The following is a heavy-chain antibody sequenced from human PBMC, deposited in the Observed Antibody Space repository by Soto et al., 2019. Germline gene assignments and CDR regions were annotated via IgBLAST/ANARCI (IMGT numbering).Heavy chain of an antibody. CDR3: TGGGNYYFDY. CDR1: GFTFSTSW. CDR2: INGDGGTI. Sequence: EVQLVEAGGGLVQPGGSLRLSCAASGFTFSTSWIHWVRQAPGKGLVWVSRINGDGGTINYADSVKGRFTISRDNAKNTVYLQMNSLSADDTAVYYCTGGGNYYFDYWGQGTLVTVSS. D-gene: IGHD1-7*01. V-gene: IGHV3-74*01. J-gene: IGHJ4*02.